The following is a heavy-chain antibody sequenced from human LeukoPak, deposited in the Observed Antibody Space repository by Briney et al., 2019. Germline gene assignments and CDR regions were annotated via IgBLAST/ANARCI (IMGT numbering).Heavy chain of an antibody. CDR2: MNPNSGNT. CDR1: GYTFTSCD. J-gene: IGHJ4*02. D-gene: IGHD2-2*01. CDR3: ARGRIVVVPAARDTAMAY. Sequence: GASVKVSFKASGYTFTSCDINGVRQATGQGLEWMGWMNPNSGNTGYAQKFQGRVTMTRNSSISTDYMELSSLRSEDTAMYYCARGRIVVVPAARDTAMAYWGQGTLVSVSS. V-gene: IGHV1-8*01.